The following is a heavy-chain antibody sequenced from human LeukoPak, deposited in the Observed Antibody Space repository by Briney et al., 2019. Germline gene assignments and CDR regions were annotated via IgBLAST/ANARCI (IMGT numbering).Heavy chain of an antibody. CDR2: IYSSGST. D-gene: IGHD3-9*01. CDR3: ARDYDKAFDY. J-gene: IGHJ4*02. CDR1: GASISTYH. V-gene: IGHV4-4*07. Sequence: SETLSLTCTVSGASISTYHWSWIRQPAGKGLEWTGRIYSSGSTNYNPSLKSRVTMSVDTSRNQFSLKLSSGTAADTAVYYCARDYDKAFDYWGQGTLVTVSS.